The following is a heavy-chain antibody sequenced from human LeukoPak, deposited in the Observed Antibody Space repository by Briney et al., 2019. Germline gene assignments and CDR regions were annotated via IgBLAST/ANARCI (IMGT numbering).Heavy chain of an antibody. Sequence: SVKVSCKACGGTFSSYAISWVRQAPGQGLEWMGGIIPIFGTANYAQKFQGRVTITADESTSTAYMELSSLRSEDTAVYYCARLAADHSTKWGQGTLVTVSS. J-gene: IGHJ4*02. CDR1: GGTFSSYA. V-gene: IGHV1-69*01. CDR3: ARLAADHSTK. D-gene: IGHD6-13*01. CDR2: IIPIFGTA.